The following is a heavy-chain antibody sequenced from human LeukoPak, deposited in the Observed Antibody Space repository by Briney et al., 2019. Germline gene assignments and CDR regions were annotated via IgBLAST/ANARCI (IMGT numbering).Heavy chain of an antibody. V-gene: IGHV3-30*04. D-gene: IGHD3-16*01. CDR1: GFTFRSFA. CDR3: ARDGGIYYFDS. J-gene: IGHJ4*02. CDR2: ISYDGTKK. Sequence: PGGSLRLSCAASGFTFRSFAMHWVRQAPGKGLEWVAIISYDGTKKSHTDFVKGRFTISRDNSKNTLDLQMNSLKTEDTAVYYCARDGGIYYFDSWGQGTLVTVSS.